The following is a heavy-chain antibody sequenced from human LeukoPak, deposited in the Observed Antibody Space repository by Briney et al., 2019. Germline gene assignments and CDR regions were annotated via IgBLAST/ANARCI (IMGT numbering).Heavy chain of an antibody. Sequence: ASVKVSCKASGGTFSSYAISWVRQAPGQGLEWMGRIIPILGIANYAQKFQGRVTITADESTSTAYMELSSLRSEDTAVYYCAREGIQLWLYYMDVWGKGTTVTVSS. V-gene: IGHV1-69*04. CDR3: AREGIQLWLYYMDV. J-gene: IGHJ6*03. D-gene: IGHD5-18*01. CDR2: IIPILGIA. CDR1: GGTFSSYA.